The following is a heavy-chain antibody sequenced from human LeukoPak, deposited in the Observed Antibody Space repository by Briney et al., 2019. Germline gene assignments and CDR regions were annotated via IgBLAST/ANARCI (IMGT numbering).Heavy chain of an antibody. D-gene: IGHD2-15*01. V-gene: IGHV1-46*01. CDR2: INPSGGST. J-gene: IGHJ4*02. Sequence: GASVKVSCKASGYTFTSYYMHWVRQAPGQGLEWMGIINPSGGSTSYAQKFQGRVTMTRDTSTSTVYMELSSLRSEDTAVYYCARDFFHGHCSGLTCFLLDYWGQGSLVAVSS. CDR3: ARDFFHGHCSGLTCFLLDY. CDR1: GYTFTSYY.